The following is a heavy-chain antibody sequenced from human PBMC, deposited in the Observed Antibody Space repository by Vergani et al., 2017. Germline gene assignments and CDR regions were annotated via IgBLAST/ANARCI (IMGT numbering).Heavy chain of an antibody. CDR1: GFTFSSYG. V-gene: IGHV3-30*02. CDR2: IRYDGSNK. D-gene: IGHD2-2*01. Sequence: VQLVESGGGVVQPGGSLRLSCAASGFTFSSYGMHWVRQAPGKGLEWVAFIRYDGSNKYYADSVKGRFTISRDNSKNTLYLQMNSLRAEDTAVYYCAKDQPIVVVPAAIGDGMDVWGQGTTVTVSS. CDR3: AKDQPIVVVPAAIGDGMDV. J-gene: IGHJ6*02.